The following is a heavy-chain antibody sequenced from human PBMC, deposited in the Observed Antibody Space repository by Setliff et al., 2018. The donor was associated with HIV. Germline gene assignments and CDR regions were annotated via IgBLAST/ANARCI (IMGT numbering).Heavy chain of an antibody. D-gene: IGHD6-19*01. CDR2: ISNSGGIT. CDR1: GFTFSNYV. J-gene: IGHJ5*02. V-gene: IGHV3-23*01. CDR3: AKGGISYSSAWYGS. Sequence: GGSLRLSCAASGFTFSNYVMSWVRQAPGKGLEWVSDISNSGGITYYADSVKGRFTVSRDNSKNLVYLQMNSLRAEDTAVYYCAKGGISYSSAWYGSWGQGTPVTVSS.